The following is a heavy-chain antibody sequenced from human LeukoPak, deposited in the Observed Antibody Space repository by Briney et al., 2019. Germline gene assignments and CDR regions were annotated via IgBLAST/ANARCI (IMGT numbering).Heavy chain of an antibody. CDR1: GFTFSSYW. CDR2: IKYDGSDT. CDR3: AKGGALRTTVTFVHY. J-gene: IGHJ4*02. Sequence: GGSLRLSCAASGFTFSSYWMHWVRQAPGKGLVWVSRIKYDGSDTTYADSVKGRFTISRDNSKDTLYLQMNGLRVEDTAVYYCAKGGALRTTVTFVHYWGQGTLVTVSS. D-gene: IGHD4-17*01. V-gene: IGHV3-74*01.